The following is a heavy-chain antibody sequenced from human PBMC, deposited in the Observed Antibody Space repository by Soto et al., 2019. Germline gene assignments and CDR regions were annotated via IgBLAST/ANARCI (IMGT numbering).Heavy chain of an antibody. CDR3: ASVKRVGGGTQGY. Sequence: QVQLVQSGAEVKKPWASVKVSCKASGYTFTSYGISWFRQAPGQWLERMGWSSGYNVNTNYAKKLQSRVTRTTDTTPRTAYMELRSQRSDDTAVYYCASVKRVGGGTQGYWGQDPLMTVSS. D-gene: IGHD3-10*01. J-gene: IGHJ1*01. CDR1: GYTFTSYG. V-gene: IGHV1-18*04. CDR2: SSGYNVNT.